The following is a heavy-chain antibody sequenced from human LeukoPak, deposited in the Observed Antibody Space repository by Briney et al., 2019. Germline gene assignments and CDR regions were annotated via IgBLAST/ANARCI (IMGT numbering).Heavy chain of an antibody. Sequence: GGSLSLSCAASGFTFDVYAMHWVRQAPGKGLEWVSLISGDGGSTYYADSVKGRFTISRDNSKNSLYLQMNSLRTEDTALYYCAKDAAYYYGMDVWGQGTTVTVSS. CDR2: ISGDGGST. J-gene: IGHJ6*02. CDR3: AKDAAYYYGMDV. V-gene: IGHV3-43*02. CDR1: GFTFDVYA.